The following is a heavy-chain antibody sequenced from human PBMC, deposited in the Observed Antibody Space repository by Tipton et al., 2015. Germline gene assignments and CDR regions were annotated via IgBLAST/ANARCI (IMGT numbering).Heavy chain of an antibody. V-gene: IGHV1-18*01. CDR1: GYIFTSYG. Sequence: QLVQSGAEVKKPGASVKVSCKASGYIFTSYGISWVRQAPGQGLEWMGWISAYSGNTNYAQRFQGRVTMTSDTSTNTAYMDLRSLRSDDTAVYYCARAVSGKFADYWGQGALVTVSS. J-gene: IGHJ4*02. CDR2: ISAYSGNT. D-gene: IGHD4-23*01. CDR3: ARAVSGKFADY.